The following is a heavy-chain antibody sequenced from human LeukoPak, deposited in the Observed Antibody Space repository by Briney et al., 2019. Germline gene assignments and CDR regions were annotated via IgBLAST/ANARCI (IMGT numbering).Heavy chain of an antibody. D-gene: IGHD3-10*01. Sequence: SETLSLTCAVYGGSFSGYYWSWIRQPPGKGLEWIGEINHSGSTNYNPSLKSRVTISVDTSKNQFSLKLSSVTAADTAVHYCARGLSLYGSGSLARWFDPWGQGTLVTVSS. J-gene: IGHJ5*02. CDR3: ARGLSLYGSGSLARWFDP. CDR2: INHSGST. CDR1: GGSFSGYY. V-gene: IGHV4-34*01.